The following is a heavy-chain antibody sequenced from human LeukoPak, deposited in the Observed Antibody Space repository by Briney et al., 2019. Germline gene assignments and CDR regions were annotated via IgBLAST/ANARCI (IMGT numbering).Heavy chain of an antibody. CDR3: ARPIYYYYGMDV. Sequence: PGGSLRLSCAASGFTFSSYWMHWVRQAPGKGLVWVSRINSDGSSTSYADSVKGRFTISRDNAKNTLYLQMNSLRAEDTAVYYCARPIYYYYGMDVWGQGTTVTVSS. V-gene: IGHV3-74*01. CDR2: INSDGSST. CDR1: GFTFSSYW. J-gene: IGHJ6*02.